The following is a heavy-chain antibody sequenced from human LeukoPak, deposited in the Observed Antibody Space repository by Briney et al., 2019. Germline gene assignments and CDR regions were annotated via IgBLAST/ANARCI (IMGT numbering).Heavy chain of an antibody. D-gene: IGHD3-3*01. Sequence: PGGSLRLSCAASGFTFSTYGMHWVRQAPGKGLEWVAVIWYDGSNKYYADSVKGRFTISRDNSKNTLYLQMNSLRAEDTAVYYCAREGDDFWSGQNNWFDPWGQGTLVTVSS. V-gene: IGHV3-33*01. J-gene: IGHJ5*02. CDR3: AREGDDFWSGQNNWFDP. CDR2: IWYDGSNK. CDR1: GFTFSTYG.